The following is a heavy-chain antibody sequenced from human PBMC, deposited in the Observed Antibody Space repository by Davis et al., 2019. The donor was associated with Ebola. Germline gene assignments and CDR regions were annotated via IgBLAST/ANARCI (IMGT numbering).Heavy chain of an antibody. CDR2: ISYDGSNK. Sequence: GESLKISCAASGFTFSSYAMHWVRQAPGKGLEWVAVISYDGSNKYYADSVKGRFTISRDNAKNSLYLQMNSLRAEDTAVYYCARVRASAKYCSGVYCYSPLDYWGQGTLVTVSS. J-gene: IGHJ4*02. V-gene: IGHV3-30-3*01. CDR1: GFTFSSYA. D-gene: IGHD2-15*01. CDR3: ARVRASAKYCSGVYCYSPLDY.